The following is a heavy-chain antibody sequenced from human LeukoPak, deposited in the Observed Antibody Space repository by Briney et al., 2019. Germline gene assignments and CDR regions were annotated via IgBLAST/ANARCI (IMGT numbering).Heavy chain of an antibody. CDR3: AKEYGYTYGEFDY. CDR2: ISSSSSYI. D-gene: IGHD5-18*01. V-gene: IGHV3-21*04. J-gene: IGHJ4*02. Sequence: GGSLRLSCAASGFTFSSYSMNWVRQAPGKGLEWVSSISSSSSYIYYADSVKGRFTISRDNAKNSLYLQMNSLRAEDTAVYYCAKEYGYTYGEFDYWGQGTLVTVSS. CDR1: GFTFSSYS.